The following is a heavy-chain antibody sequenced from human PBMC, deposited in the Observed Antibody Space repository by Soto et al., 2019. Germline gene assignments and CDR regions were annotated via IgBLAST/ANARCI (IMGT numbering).Heavy chain of an antibody. CDR3: ARLLGVVVAEESNWFDP. Sequence: QVQLLESGGDLVKPGGSLRLSCAASGFTFSDYYMSWIRQAPGKGLEWISYISSSGYTIYYADSVKGRFTISRDNAKKSLDLQMNSLRAEDTAVYYCARLLGVVVAEESNWFDPWGQGLLVTVSS. CDR2: ISSSGYTI. V-gene: IGHV3-11*01. CDR1: GFTFSDYY. D-gene: IGHD2-15*01. J-gene: IGHJ5*02.